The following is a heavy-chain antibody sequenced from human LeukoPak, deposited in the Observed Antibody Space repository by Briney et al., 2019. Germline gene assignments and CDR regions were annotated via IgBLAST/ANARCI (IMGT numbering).Heavy chain of an antibody. Sequence: SEALSLTCSVSGGSISSYYWSWIRQPPGKGLEWIGYIYYSGSTNYNPSLKSRVTISLDTSKSQFSLKLTSVTAADTAVYYCARAPIPYDRSRTDYRFDPWGQGTLVTVAS. D-gene: IGHD3-16*01. CDR2: IYYSGST. CDR1: GGSISSYY. J-gene: IGHJ5*02. CDR3: ARAPIPYDRSRTDYRFDP. V-gene: IGHV4-59*01.